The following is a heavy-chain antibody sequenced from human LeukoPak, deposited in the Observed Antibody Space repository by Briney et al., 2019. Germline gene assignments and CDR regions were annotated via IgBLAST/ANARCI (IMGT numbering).Heavy chain of an antibody. Sequence: SETLSLTCSVSGGYISSGGYYWNWIRQHPGKGLEWIGYIYYSGSTSYNPSLRSRVAISVDTSENQFSLRLSSATAADTAVYYCARDRTSKHLYDINGFYASGYFDLWGRGTLVTVSS. CDR2: IYYSGST. CDR3: ARDRTSKHLYDINGFYASGYFDL. CDR1: GGYISSGGYY. D-gene: IGHD3-22*01. J-gene: IGHJ2*01. V-gene: IGHV4-31*03.